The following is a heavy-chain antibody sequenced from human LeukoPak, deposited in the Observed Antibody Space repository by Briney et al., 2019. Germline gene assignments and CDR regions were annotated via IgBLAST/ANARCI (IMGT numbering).Heavy chain of an antibody. CDR1: GGTFSSYA. CDR3: ARFLSGDPYDY. D-gene: IGHD4-17*01. V-gene: IGHV1-18*01. J-gene: IGHJ4*02. Sequence: ASVKVSCKASGGTFSSYAISWVRQAPGQGLEWMGWISAYNGNTNYAQKLQGRVTMTTDTSTSTAYMELRSLRSDDTAVYYCARFLSGDPYDYWGQGTLVTVSS. CDR2: ISAYNGNT.